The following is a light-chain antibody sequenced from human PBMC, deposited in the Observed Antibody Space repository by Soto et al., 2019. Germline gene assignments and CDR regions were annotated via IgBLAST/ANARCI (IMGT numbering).Light chain of an antibody. CDR1: HNDVGHENF. J-gene: IGLJ1*01. Sequence: QSALAQPASVSGSPGQSITISCTGTHNDVGHENFVSCYQQHPDKVPKLIIYDVTRRASGISSRFSASKSGNTAYLAISGLQADDEADYHCRSYRSDNPRFYVFGTGTKVTVL. CDR3: RSYRSDNPRFYV. CDR2: DVT. V-gene: IGLV2-14*03.